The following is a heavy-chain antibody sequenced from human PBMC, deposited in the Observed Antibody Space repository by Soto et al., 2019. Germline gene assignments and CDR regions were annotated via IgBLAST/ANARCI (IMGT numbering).Heavy chain of an antibody. CDR1: GYTFTTYD. J-gene: IGHJ4*02. D-gene: IGHD6-6*01. CDR2: MNPNSGNA. V-gene: IGHV1-8*01. CDR3: AKGKTYSSSYYFDY. Sequence: QVQLVQSGAEVKKPGASVKVSCKASGYTFTTYDIHWVRQAAGQRLEWMGWMNPNSGNAGYAQKFQGRVTMTRNTPINTAYMELSSLRSEDTAVYYCAKGKTYSSSYYFDYWGQGTLVTVSS.